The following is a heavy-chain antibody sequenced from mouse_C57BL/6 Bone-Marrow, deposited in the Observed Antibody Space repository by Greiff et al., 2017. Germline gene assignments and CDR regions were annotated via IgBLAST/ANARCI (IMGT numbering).Heavy chain of an antibody. J-gene: IGHJ2*01. CDR2: IDPSDSYT. CDR3: ARGAY. Sequence: QVQLQQPGAELVMPGASVKLSCKASGYTFTSYWMHWVKQRPGQGLEWIGEIDPSDSYTNYNQKFKGNSTLTVDKSSSTAYMQLSSLTSEDSAVYYCARGAYWGQGTTLTVSS. V-gene: IGHV1-69*01. CDR1: GYTFTSYW.